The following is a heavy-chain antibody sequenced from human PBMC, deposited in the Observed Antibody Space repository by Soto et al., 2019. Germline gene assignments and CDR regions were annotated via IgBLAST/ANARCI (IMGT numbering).Heavy chain of an antibody. V-gene: IGHV3-23*01. CDR2: ISGSGDST. CDR3: AKGVPGIAVAGTGYFQQ. Sequence: GGSLRLSCAASGFTFSSYSMSWVRQAPGKGLEWASGISGSGDSTYYADSVKGRFTISRDNSKNTLYLQMNSLRAEDTAVYYWAKGVPGIAVAGTGYFQQWGQGTLVPVSS. CDR1: GFTFSSYS. J-gene: IGHJ1*01. D-gene: IGHD6-19*01.